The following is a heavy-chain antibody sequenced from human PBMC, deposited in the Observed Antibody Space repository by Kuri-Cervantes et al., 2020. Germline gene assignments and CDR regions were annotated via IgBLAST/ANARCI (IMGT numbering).Heavy chain of an antibody. Sequence: ASVKVSCKASGYTFTSYGISWVRQAPGQGLEWMGWISAYNGNTNYAQKLQGRVTMTTDTSTSTAYMELSSLRSEDTAVYYCARDRPLTVLRYFDDPNYYMDVWGKGTTVTVSS. CDR2: ISAYNGNT. D-gene: IGHD3-9*01. CDR3: ARDRPLTVLRYFDDPNYYMDV. J-gene: IGHJ6*03. V-gene: IGHV1-18*01. CDR1: GYTFTSYG.